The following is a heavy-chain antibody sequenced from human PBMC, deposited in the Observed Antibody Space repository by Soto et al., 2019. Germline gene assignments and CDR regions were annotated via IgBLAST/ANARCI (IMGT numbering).Heavy chain of an antibody. D-gene: IGHD2-15*01. CDR2: IWYDGSNK. V-gene: IGHV3-33*01. Sequence: QVQLVESGGGVVQPGRSLRLSCAASGFTFSSYGMHWVRQAPGKGLEWVAVIWYDGSNKYYADSVKGRFTISRDNSKNTLYLQMTSLRAEDTAVYYCARDKLLGSTVGYYFDYWGQGTLVTVSS. J-gene: IGHJ4*02. CDR3: ARDKLLGSTVGYYFDY. CDR1: GFTFSSYG.